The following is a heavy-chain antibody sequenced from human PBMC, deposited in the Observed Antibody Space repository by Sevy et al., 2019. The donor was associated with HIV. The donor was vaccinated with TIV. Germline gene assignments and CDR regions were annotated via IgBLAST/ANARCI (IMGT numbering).Heavy chain of an antibody. CDR1: GFTFSSYA. CDR3: AKLWFGEYFLFDY. D-gene: IGHD3-10*01. Sequence: GGSLRLSCVASGFTFSSYAMSWVRQAPGKGLEWVSAISGSGGSTYYADSVKGRFNISRDNSNNTQYLQMNSLRAEDTAVYYCAKLWFGEYFLFDYWGQGTLVTVSS. V-gene: IGHV3-23*01. CDR2: ISGSGGST. J-gene: IGHJ4*02.